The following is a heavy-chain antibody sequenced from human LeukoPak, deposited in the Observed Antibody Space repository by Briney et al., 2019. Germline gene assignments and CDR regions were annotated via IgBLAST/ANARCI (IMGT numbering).Heavy chain of an antibody. CDR2: INPSGGST. Sequence: ASVKVSCKASGYTFTSYYMHWVRLAPGQGLEWMGTINPSGGSTSYAQKFQGRVTMTSDTSTSTVYMDLSSLRSEDTAVYYCARGAGSGNYRHQKYWGQGTLVTVSS. D-gene: IGHD3-10*01. CDR3: ARGAGSGNYRHQKY. V-gene: IGHV1-46*01. CDR1: GYTFTSYY. J-gene: IGHJ4*02.